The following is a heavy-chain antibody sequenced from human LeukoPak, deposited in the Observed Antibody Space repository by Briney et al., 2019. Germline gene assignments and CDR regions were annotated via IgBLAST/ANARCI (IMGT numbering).Heavy chain of an antibody. D-gene: IGHD6-13*01. CDR3: ARGDSSSWYLGAFDI. Sequence: SSETLSLTCTVSGASISSYYWTWIRQPAGKGPEWIGRIHTSGSTNYNPSLKSRVNMSVDTSKNQFSLKLNSVTAADTAVYYCARGDSSSWYLGAFDIWGQGTMVTVSS. V-gene: IGHV4-4*07. CDR2: IHTSGST. J-gene: IGHJ3*02. CDR1: GASISSYY.